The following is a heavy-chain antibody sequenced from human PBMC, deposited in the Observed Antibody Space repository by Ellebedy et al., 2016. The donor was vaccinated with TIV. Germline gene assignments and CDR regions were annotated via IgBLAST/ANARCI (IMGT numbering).Heavy chain of an antibody. CDR2: IYSSGSS. Sequence: MPGGSLRLSCTVSGGSISLYYWSWIRQPPGKGLEWIGHIYSSGSSNYNPSLKSRVTISLDTSKNHFSLKLPSVTAADTAVYYCARGGDDFLTGSAWFDPWGQGTLVIVSS. D-gene: IGHD3-9*01. CDR1: GGSISLYY. V-gene: IGHV4-59*01. CDR3: ARGGDDFLTGSAWFDP. J-gene: IGHJ5*02.